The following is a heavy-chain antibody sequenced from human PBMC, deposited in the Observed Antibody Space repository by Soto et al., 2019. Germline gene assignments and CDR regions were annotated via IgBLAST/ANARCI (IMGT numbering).Heavy chain of an antibody. Sequence: PGGSLRLSCAASGFTFSSYEMNWVRQAPGKGLEWVSYISSSGSTIYYADSVKGRFTISRDNAKNSLYLQMNSLRAEDTAVYYCAREGSGSYRPYYYGMDVWGQGTTVTVSS. CDR1: GFTFSSYE. CDR2: ISSSGSTI. CDR3: AREGSGSYRPYYYGMDV. V-gene: IGHV3-48*03. D-gene: IGHD3-10*01. J-gene: IGHJ6*02.